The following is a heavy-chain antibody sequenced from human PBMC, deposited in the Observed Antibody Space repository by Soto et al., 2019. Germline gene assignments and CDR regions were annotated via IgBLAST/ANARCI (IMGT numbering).Heavy chain of an antibody. D-gene: IGHD5-12*01. CDR3: ARTPRWLQLPDY. J-gene: IGHJ4*02. CDR2: IYYSGST. Sequence: PSETLSLTCTVSGGSISSYYWSWIRQPPGKGLEWIGYIYYSGSTNYNPSLKSRVTISVDTSKNQFSLKLSSVTAADTAVYYCARTPRWLQLPDYWGQGTLVTVSS. CDR1: GGSISSYY. V-gene: IGHV4-59*01.